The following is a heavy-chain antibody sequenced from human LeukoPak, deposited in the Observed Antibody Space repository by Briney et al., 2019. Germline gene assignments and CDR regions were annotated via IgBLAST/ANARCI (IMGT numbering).Heavy chain of an antibody. V-gene: IGHV5-51*01. CDR3: ARTGYSSGWYGGFDY. J-gene: IGHJ4*02. CDR1: GYTFTTYW. D-gene: IGHD6-19*01. Sequence: GESLKISCKASGYTFTTYWIGWVRQMPGKGLEWMGIIYPGDSDTRYSPSFQGQVTISADKSISTAYLQWSSLKASDIAMYYCARTGYSSGWYGGFDYWGQGTLDTVSS. CDR2: IYPGDSDT.